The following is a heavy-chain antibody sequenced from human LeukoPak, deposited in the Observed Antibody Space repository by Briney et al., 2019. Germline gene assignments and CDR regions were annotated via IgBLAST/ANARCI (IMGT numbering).Heavy chain of an antibody. CDR2: INHSGST. CDR3: ARLHQGAFDI. CDR1: GGSFSGCY. V-gene: IGHV4-34*01. Sequence: SETLSLTCAVYGGSFSGCYWSWIRQPPGKGLEWIGEINHSGSTNYNPSLKSRVTISVDTSKNQFSLKLSSVTAADTAVYYCARLHQGAFDIWGQGTMVTVSS. J-gene: IGHJ3*02.